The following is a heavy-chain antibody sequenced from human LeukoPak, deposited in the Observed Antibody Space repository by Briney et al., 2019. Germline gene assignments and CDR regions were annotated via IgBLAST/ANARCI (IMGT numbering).Heavy chain of an antibody. D-gene: IGHD3-9*01. V-gene: IGHV3-74*01. CDR1: GFTFSSYW. Sequence: GGSLRLSCAASGFTFSSYWMHWVRQAPGKGLVWVSRINTDGSSTSYADSVKGRFTISRDNAKNTLYLQMNSLRAEDTAVYYCARVGSITIFWGHAFDIWGQGTMVTVSS. J-gene: IGHJ3*02. CDR2: INTDGSST. CDR3: ARVGSITIFWGHAFDI.